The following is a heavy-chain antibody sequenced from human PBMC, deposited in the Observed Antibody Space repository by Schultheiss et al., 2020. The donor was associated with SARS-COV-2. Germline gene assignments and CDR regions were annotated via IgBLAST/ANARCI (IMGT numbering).Heavy chain of an antibody. J-gene: IGHJ4*02. V-gene: IGHV4-34*01. Sequence: SETLSLTCAVYGGSFSGSYWSWIRQPPGKGLEWIGYIYYSGSTYYNLSLKSRVTISVDTSKNQFSLSLSSVTAADTAVYYCARGDYGDYFSFDYWGQGTLVTVSS. CDR2: IYYSGST. D-gene: IGHD4-17*01. CDR3: ARGDYGDYFSFDY. CDR1: GGSFSGSY.